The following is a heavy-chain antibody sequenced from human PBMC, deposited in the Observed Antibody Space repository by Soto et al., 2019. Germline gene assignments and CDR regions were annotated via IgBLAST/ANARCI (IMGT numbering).Heavy chain of an antibody. CDR3: ARGGGHSSSWYRVYGMDV. CDR2: INHSGST. D-gene: IGHD6-13*01. CDR1: GGSFSGYY. J-gene: IGHJ6*02. V-gene: IGHV4-34*01. Sequence: PSETLSLTCAVYGGSFSGYYWSWIRQPPGKGLEWIGEINHSGSTNYNPSLKSRVTISVDTSKNQFSLKLSSATAADTAVYYCARGGGHSSSWYRVYGMDVWGQGTTVTVS.